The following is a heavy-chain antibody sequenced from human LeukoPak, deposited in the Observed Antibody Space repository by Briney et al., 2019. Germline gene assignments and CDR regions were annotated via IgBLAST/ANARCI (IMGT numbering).Heavy chain of an antibody. CDR3: ARDGSSETLRYFDWLLWYYFDY. CDR1: GFSFSSYE. V-gene: IGHV3-48*03. J-gene: IGHJ4*02. CDR2: ISSSGRTT. D-gene: IGHD3-9*01. Sequence: PGGSLRLSCAASGFSFSSYEMNWVRQAPGKGLDWVSYISSSGRTTYYADSVKGRFTISRDNAKNSLYLQMNSLRAEDTAVYYCARDGSSETLRYFDWLLWYYFDYWGQGTLVTVSS.